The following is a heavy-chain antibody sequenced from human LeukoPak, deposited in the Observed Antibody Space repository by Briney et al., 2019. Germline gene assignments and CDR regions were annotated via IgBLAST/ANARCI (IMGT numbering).Heavy chain of an antibody. D-gene: IGHD3-10*01. CDR3: VKPRLIGEVLDY. CDR1: GSNFNRFW. CDR2: IKEDGSQK. J-gene: IGHJ4*01. Sequence: GGSLRLSCTVSGSNFNRFWMTWVRQAPGKGLEWLANIKEDGSQKKYVDSVKGRFTISRDNAKNSMFLQMNSLRDEDTAVYYCVKPRLIGEVLDYWGQGTLVTVSS. V-gene: IGHV3-7*01.